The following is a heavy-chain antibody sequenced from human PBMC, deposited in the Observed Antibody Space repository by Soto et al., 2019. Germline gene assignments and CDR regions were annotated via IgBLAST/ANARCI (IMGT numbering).Heavy chain of an antibody. V-gene: IGHV3-72*01. D-gene: IGHD6-19*01. J-gene: IGHJ6*02. CDR3: ARLGGWSGGSNDMDV. CDR1: GLIFSDYH. Sequence: EVQLVESGGGLVQPGGSLRLSCAASGLIFSDYHMDWVRQAPGKGLEWVGRIRKKANSYTTEYAAAVKGRFTISRDDSKNSLYLQMNTLKTEDTAVYSCARLGGWSGGSNDMDVWGQGTTVTVSS. CDR2: IRKKANSYTT.